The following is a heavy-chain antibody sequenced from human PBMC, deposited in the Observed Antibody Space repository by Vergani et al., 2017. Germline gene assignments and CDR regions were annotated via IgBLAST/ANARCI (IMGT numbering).Heavy chain of an antibody. J-gene: IGHJ5*02. Sequence: QVQLVESGGGVVQPGRSLRLSCAASGFTFNQYGMHWVRQAPGKGLEWVAVTWYDGNNKQYADSVKGRFTISRDNSKSTMYLQMNSLRDEDTGVYYGARDLRLLYNRVDPWGQGTLVTVSS. V-gene: IGHV3-33*01. CDR3: ARDLRLLYNRVDP. CDR1: GFTFNQYG. D-gene: IGHD1-14*01. CDR2: TWYDGNNK.